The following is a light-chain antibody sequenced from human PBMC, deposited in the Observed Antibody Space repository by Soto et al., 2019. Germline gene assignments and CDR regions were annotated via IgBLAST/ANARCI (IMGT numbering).Light chain of an antibody. CDR3: CTYAGSRRV. Sequence: QSALTQPASVSGSPGQSITISCTGTSSDVGSYNLVSWYQQHPGKAPKLMIYEGSKRPSGVSNRFSGSKSGNTASLTISGLQAEDEAEYYCCTYAGSRRVFGTGTKVTVL. CDR2: EGS. J-gene: IGLJ1*01. V-gene: IGLV2-23*01. CDR1: SSDVGSYNL.